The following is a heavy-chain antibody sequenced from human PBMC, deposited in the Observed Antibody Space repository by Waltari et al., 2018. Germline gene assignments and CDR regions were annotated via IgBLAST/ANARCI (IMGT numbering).Heavy chain of an antibody. J-gene: IGHJ6*02. CDR3: ARGEVGATPYGMDV. Sequence: QVQLQESGPGLVKPSETLSLTCTVSGGSISSYYWSWIRQPPGKGLEWIGYIYYSGGTNYNPSLKSRVTISVDTSKNQFSLKLSSVTAADTAVYYCARGEVGATPYGMDVWGQGTTVTVSS. CDR2: IYYSGGT. D-gene: IGHD1-26*01. CDR1: GGSISSYY. V-gene: IGHV4-59*01.